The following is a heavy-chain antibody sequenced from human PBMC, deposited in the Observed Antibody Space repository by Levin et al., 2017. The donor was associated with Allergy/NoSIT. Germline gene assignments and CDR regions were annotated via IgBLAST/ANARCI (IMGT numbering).Heavy chain of an antibody. CDR3: ARMGIVVVTGVDY. Sequence: GGSMRLSCKASGYTFTGYYMHWVRQAPGQGLEWMGRINPNSGGTNYAQKFQGRVTMTRDTSISTAYMELSRLRSDDTAVYYCARMGIVVVTGVDYWGQGTLVTVSS. CDR1: GYTFTGYY. J-gene: IGHJ4*02. D-gene: IGHD2-21*02. CDR2: INPNSGGT. V-gene: IGHV1-2*06.